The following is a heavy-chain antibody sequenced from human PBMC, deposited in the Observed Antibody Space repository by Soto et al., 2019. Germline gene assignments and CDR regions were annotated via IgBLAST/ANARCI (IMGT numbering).Heavy chain of an antibody. V-gene: IGHV1-69*01. CDR1: GGTFSSYA. CDR3: ARAGAAAGTAFIDLRAFEI. D-gene: IGHD6-13*01. Sequence: QVQLVQSGAEVKKPGSSVKVSCKASGGTFSSYAISWVRQAPGQGLEWMGGIIPIFGTANYAQKFQGRVTITADESTSTAYMELSSLRSEDTAVYYCARAGAAAGTAFIDLRAFEIWGQGTMVTVSS. J-gene: IGHJ3*02. CDR2: IIPIFGTA.